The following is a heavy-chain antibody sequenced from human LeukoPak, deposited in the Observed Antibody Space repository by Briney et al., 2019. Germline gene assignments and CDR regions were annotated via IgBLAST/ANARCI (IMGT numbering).Heavy chain of an antibody. J-gene: IGHJ4*02. CDR2: ISGSGGST. V-gene: IGHV3-23*01. D-gene: IGHD4-17*01. CDR1: GFTFSTYG. CDR3: AKALDYGDYVFDY. Sequence: GGSLRLSCAASGFTFSTYGMSWVRQAPGKGLEWVSAISGSGGSTYYADSVKGRFTISRDNSKNTLYLQMNSLRAEDTAVYYCAKALDYGDYVFDYWGQGTLVTVSS.